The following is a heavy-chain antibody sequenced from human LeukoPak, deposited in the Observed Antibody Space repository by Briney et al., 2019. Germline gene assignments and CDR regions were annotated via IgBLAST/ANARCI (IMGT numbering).Heavy chain of an antibody. CDR2: ISSSSSYI. Sequence: GGSLRLSCAASGFTFSSYAMNWVRQAPGKGLEWVSSISSSSSYIYYADSVKGRFTISRDNAKNSLYLQMNSLRAEDTAVYYCARDGLNSSSSGDYYYYYMDVWGKGTTVTVSS. CDR3: ARDGLNSSSSGDYYYYYMDV. D-gene: IGHD6-6*01. CDR1: GFTFSSYA. J-gene: IGHJ6*03. V-gene: IGHV3-21*01.